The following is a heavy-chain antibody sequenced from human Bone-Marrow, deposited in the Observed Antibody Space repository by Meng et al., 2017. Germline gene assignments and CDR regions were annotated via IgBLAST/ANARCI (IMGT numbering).Heavy chain of an antibody. CDR3: ARGNYGSGSYYNADWFDP. J-gene: IGHJ5*02. CDR2: IIPIFGTA. V-gene: IGHV1-69*06. CDR1: GGTFSSYA. D-gene: IGHD3-10*01. Sequence: SVKVSCKASGGTFSSYAISWVRQAPGQGLEWMGGIIPIFGTANYAQKFQGRVTITADKSTSTAYMELRSLRSEDTAVYYCARGNYGSGSYYNADWFDPWGQGTLVTVSS.